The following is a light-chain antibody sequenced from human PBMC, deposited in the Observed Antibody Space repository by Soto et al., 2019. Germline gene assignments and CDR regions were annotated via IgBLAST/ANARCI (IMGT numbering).Light chain of an antibody. J-gene: IGLJ3*02. V-gene: IGLV4-69*01. Sequence: QPVLTQSPSASASLGASVKLTCTLSSGHSSYAIAWHQQQPAKGPRYLMKLNSDGSHSKGDGIPDRFSGSSSGAERYLTISSLQSEDEADYYCQTWSTGIRVFGGGTKLTVL. CDR1: SGHSSYA. CDR3: QTWSTGIRV. CDR2: LNSDGSH.